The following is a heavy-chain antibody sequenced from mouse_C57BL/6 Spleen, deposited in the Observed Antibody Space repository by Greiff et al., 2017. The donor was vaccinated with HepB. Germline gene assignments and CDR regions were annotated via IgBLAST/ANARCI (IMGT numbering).Heavy chain of an antibody. J-gene: IGHJ4*01. Sequence: QVQLQQPGAELVKPGASVKLSCKASGYTFTSYWMHWVKQRPGQGLEWIGMIHPNSGSTNYNEKFKSKATLTVDKSSSTAYMQLSSLTSEDSAVYYCARSIGEYGHEDYAMDYWGQGTSVTVSS. D-gene: IGHD2-2*01. CDR1: GYTFTSYW. CDR3: ARSIGEYGHEDYAMDY. CDR2: IHPNSGST. V-gene: IGHV1-64*01.